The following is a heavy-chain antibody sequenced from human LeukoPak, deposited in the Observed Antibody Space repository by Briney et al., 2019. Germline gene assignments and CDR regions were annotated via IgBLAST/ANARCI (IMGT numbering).Heavy chain of an antibody. CDR2: IWYGGSNK. Sequence: SGGSLRLSCAASGFTFSSYGMHWVRQAPGKGLEWVAVIWYGGSNKYYADSVKGRFTISRDNSKNTLYLQMNSLRAEDTAVYYCAKDPLRRQYSSSRYYYFDYWGQGTLVTVSS. CDR3: AKDPLRRQYSSSRYYYFDY. V-gene: IGHV3-30*02. CDR1: GFTFSSYG. D-gene: IGHD6-6*01. J-gene: IGHJ4*02.